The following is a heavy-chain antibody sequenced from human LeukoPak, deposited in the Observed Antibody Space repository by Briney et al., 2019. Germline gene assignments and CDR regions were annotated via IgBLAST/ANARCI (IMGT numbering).Heavy chain of an antibody. CDR3: ARFGLGKHIEVAGIPFDI. V-gene: IGHV3-7*01. J-gene: IGHJ3*02. D-gene: IGHD6-19*01. CDR1: GFTFSNYW. Sequence: PGGSLRLSCAASGFTFSNYWMSWVRQTPGKGLEWVANIKHDGTNKYYLDSVKGRFTLSRDNSKNSLYLQMNSLRAEDTAVYYCARFGLGKHIEVAGIPFDIWGQGTMVTVSS. CDR2: IKHDGTNK.